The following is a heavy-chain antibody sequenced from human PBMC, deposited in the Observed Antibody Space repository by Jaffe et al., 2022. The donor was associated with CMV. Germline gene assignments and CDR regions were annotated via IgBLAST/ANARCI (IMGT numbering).Heavy chain of an antibody. CDR1: GFSFGDYA. CDR2: ISWSSDSI. V-gene: IGHV3-9*01. Sequence: EVQLVESGGGLVQPGRSLRLSCGGSGFSFGDYAIHWVRQAPGKGLEWILGISWSSDSIGYADSVKGRFTVSRDNARRLLYLQMNSLKTEDTAVYFCAKDPRYRSGWNSPYFDLWGRGTLVRVSS. J-gene: IGHJ2*01. CDR3: AKDPRYRSGWNSPYFDL. D-gene: IGHD6-19*01.